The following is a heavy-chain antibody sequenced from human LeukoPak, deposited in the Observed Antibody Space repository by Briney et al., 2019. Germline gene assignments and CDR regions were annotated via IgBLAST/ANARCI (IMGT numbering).Heavy chain of an antibody. V-gene: IGHV4-39*07. D-gene: IGHD6-13*01. CDR1: GGSISSSNYY. CDR2: IYYSGST. CDR3: ARPYSSSWLGYFDY. J-gene: IGHJ4*02. Sequence: SETLSLTCTVSGGSISSSNYYWGWIRQPPGKGLEWIGSIYYSGSTYYNPSLKSRVTISIDTSKNQFSLKLTSVTAADTAVYYCARPYSSSWLGYFDYWGQGTLVTVSS.